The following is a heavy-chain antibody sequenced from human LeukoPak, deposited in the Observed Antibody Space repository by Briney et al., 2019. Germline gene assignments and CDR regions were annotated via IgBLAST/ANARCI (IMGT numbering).Heavy chain of an antibody. V-gene: IGHV3-23*01. J-gene: IGHJ4*02. CDR1: GFTFSSYA. D-gene: IGHD6-13*01. CDR2: MSGSGGST. CDR3: AKHDLGIAAIGDY. Sequence: GGSLRLSCAASGFTFSSYAMSWVRQAPGKGLERVSAMSGSGGSTYYADSVKGRFTISRDNSKNTLYLQMNSLRAEDTAVYYCAKHDLGIAAIGDYSGQGTLVTVSS.